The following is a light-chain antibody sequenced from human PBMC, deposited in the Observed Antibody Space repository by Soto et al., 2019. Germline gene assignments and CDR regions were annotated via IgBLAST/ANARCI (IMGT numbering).Light chain of an antibody. CDR2: AAS. J-gene: IGKJ3*01. CDR3: QQANSFPIT. CDR1: QAISRS. Sequence: DIQMTQSPSSVSASVGDIVTITCRASQAISRSLAWYQQKPGEAPKLLIHAASILQSGVPSRFSGSGSATDFTLTINRLQPEDFASYYYQQANSFPITFGPGTK. V-gene: IGKV1-12*01.